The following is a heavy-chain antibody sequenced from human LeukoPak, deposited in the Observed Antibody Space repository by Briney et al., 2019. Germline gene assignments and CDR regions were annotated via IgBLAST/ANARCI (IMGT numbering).Heavy chain of an antibody. D-gene: IGHD3-16*02. Sequence: ASVKVSCKASVGTFSSYAISWVRQAPGQGLEWMGGIIPIFGTANYAQKFQGRVTITADKSTSTAYMELSSLRSEDTAVYYCARGYDYVWGSYRSDAFDIWGQGTMVTVSS. CDR3: ARGYDYVWGSYRSDAFDI. CDR1: VGTFSSYA. V-gene: IGHV1-69*06. CDR2: IIPIFGTA. J-gene: IGHJ3*02.